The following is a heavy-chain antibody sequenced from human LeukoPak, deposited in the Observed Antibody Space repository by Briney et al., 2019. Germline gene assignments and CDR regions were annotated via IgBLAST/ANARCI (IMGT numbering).Heavy chain of an antibody. J-gene: IGHJ4*02. CDR3: ATVGSAYGSGAVDY. Sequence: PSGTLSLTCTVSGGSISSSSYYWGSIRQPPGKWLEWIGSIFNSGSTLYNPSLKVQVTVSVDTSKNQFSLKLSSVTAADTAVYYCATVGSAYGSGAVDYWGQGTLVTVSS. CDR2: IFNSGST. CDR1: GGSISSSSYY. D-gene: IGHD6-19*01. V-gene: IGHV4-39*01.